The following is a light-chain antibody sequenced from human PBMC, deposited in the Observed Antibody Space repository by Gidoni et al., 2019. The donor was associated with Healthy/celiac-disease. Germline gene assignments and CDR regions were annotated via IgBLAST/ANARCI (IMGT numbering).Light chain of an antibody. J-gene: IGKJ3*01. CDR2: AES. Sequence: DIQMTQSPSSLSASVGDRVTITCLASQSISSYLNWYQQKPGKAPKLLIYAESSLQSGVPSRFSGSGSGTDFTHTISSLQPEDFATYYCQQSYSTLSFGPGTKVDIK. V-gene: IGKV1-39*01. CDR1: QSISSY. CDR3: QQSYSTLS.